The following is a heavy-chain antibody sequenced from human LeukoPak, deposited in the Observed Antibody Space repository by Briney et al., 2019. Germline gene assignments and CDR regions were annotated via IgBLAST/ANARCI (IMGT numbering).Heavy chain of an antibody. J-gene: IGHJ4*02. Sequence: GGSLRLSCAASGFTFSSYAMSWVRQAPGKGLEWVSAISGSGGSTYYADSVKGRFTISRDNSKNTLYLQMNSLRAEETAVYYCAKDPISNDFWSGYPYYFDYWGQGTLVTVSS. CDR1: GFTFSSYA. CDR3: AKDPISNDFWSGYPYYFDY. CDR2: ISGSGGST. V-gene: IGHV3-23*01. D-gene: IGHD3-3*01.